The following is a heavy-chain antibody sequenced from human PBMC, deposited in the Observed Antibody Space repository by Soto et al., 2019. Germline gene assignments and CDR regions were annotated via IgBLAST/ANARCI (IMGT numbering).Heavy chain of an antibody. J-gene: IGHJ6*02. V-gene: IGHV3-30-3*01. CDR2: ISYDGSNK. Sequence: QVQLVESGGGVVQPGRSLRLSCAASGFTFSSYAMHWVRQAPGKGLEWVAVISYDGSNKYYADSVKGRFTISRDNSKNTLYRQMNSLRAEDTAVYYCAREAYSSSWSHYYYGMDVWGQGTTVTVSS. D-gene: IGHD6-13*01. CDR1: GFTFSSYA. CDR3: AREAYSSSWSHYYYGMDV.